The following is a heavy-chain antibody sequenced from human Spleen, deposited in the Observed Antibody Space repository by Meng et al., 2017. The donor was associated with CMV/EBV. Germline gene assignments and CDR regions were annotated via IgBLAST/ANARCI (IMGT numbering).Heavy chain of an antibody. CDR2: TYYRSKWYS. J-gene: IGHJ5*02. CDR3: ARALGAGKGWFDP. Sequence: SGDSVSSKSAAWNWIRQSPSRGLEWLGRTYYRSKWYSDYGVSVKSRITINSDTSKNQFSLHLNSVTPEDTAVYYCARALGAGKGWFDPWGQGTLVTVSS. D-gene: IGHD4/OR15-4a*01. V-gene: IGHV6-1*01. CDR1: GDSVSSKSAA.